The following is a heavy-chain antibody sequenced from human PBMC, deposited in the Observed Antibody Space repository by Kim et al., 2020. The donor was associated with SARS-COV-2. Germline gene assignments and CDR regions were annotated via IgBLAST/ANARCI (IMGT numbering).Heavy chain of an antibody. CDR3: ARGVYRKYQLLFPRLYYYGMDV. CDR2: INHSGST. D-gene: IGHD2-2*01. Sequence: SETLSLTCAVYGGSFSGYYWSWIRQPPGKGLEWIGEINHSGSTNYNPSLKSRVTISVDTSKNQFSLKLSSVTAADTAVYYCARGVYRKYQLLFPRLYYYGMDVWGQGTTVTVSS. V-gene: IGHV4-34*01. CDR1: GGSFSGYY. J-gene: IGHJ6*02.